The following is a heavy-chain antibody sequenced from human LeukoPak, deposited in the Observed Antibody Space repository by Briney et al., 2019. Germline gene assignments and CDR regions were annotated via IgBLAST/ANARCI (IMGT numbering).Heavy chain of an antibody. J-gene: IGHJ4*02. V-gene: IGHV1-69*04. CDR1: GGTFSSYA. CDR3: ASMGMKDSNGY. Sequence: GASVKVSCKASGGTFSSYAISWVRQAPGQGLEWMGRIIPILGIANYAQKFQGRVTITADKSTSTAYMELSSLRSEDTAVYYCASMGMKDSNGYWGQGTLVTVSS. D-gene: IGHD2-8*01. CDR2: IIPILGIA.